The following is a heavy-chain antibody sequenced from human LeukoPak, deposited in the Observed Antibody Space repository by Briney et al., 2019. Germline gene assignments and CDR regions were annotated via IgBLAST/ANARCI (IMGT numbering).Heavy chain of an antibody. V-gene: IGHV3-23*01. D-gene: IGHD3-22*01. J-gene: IGHJ3*02. CDR2: ISDSGGST. CDR3: AKDLGDSSFHDAFDI. Sequence: GGALRLSCAASGFTLSSYAMSWVRQALGKGREWVSAISDSGGSTYYADSVKGRFTISRDNSKNTLYLQMNSLRAEDTAVYYCAKDLGDSSFHDAFDIWGQGTMVTVSS. CDR1: GFTLSSYA.